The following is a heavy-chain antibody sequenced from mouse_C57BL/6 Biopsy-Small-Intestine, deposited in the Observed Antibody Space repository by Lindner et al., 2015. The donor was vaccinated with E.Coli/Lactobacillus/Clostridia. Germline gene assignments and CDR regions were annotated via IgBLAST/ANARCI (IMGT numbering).Heavy chain of an antibody. Sequence: VQLQESGPELVKPGASVKISCKASGYAFSSSWMNWVKQRPGKGLEWIGRIYPGDGDTNYNGKFKGKATLTADKPSSTAYMQLSSLTSEDSAVYFCARRNSNYDAMDYWGQGTSVTVSS. D-gene: IGHD2-5*01. V-gene: IGHV1-82*01. J-gene: IGHJ4*01. CDR2: IYPGDGDT. CDR1: GYAFSSSW. CDR3: ARRNSNYDAMDY.